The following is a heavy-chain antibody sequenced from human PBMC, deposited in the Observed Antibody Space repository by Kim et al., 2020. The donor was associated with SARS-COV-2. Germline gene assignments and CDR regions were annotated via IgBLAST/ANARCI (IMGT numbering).Heavy chain of an antibody. CDR3: ARDAPVLRYFEA. D-gene: IGHD3-9*01. CDR2: IYHSGTT. Sequence: SETLSLTCNVSGYSISEGYYWGWIRQTPGQGLEWIGSIYHSGTTYYKPSLKSRVSLSVDTSKNQFSLKLSSVTAADTAKYYCARDAPVLRYFEAWGQGT. J-gene: IGHJ3*01. V-gene: IGHV4-38-2*02. CDR1: GYSISEGYY.